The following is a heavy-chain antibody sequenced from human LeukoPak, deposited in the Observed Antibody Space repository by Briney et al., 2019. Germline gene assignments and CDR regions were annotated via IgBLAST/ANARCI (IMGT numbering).Heavy chain of an antibody. V-gene: IGHV4-34*01. CDR2: IDHSGST. CDR1: GGSFSGYY. CDR3: AREMVRPGGAKDDY. D-gene: IGHD3-10*01. J-gene: IGHJ4*02. Sequence: PSETLSLTCAVYGGSFSGYYWSWIRQPPGKGLEWIGEIDHSGSTNYNPSLKSRVTISVDTSKNQFSLKLSSVTAADTAVYYCAREMVRPGGAKDDYWGQGTLVTVSS.